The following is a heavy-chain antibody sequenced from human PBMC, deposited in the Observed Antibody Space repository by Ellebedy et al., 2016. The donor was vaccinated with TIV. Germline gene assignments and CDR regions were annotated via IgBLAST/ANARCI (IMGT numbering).Heavy chain of an antibody. V-gene: IGHV3-48*04. CDR3: ARVRSVGYYMDV. CDR1: GFTFSTYS. J-gene: IGHJ6*03. D-gene: IGHD3-3*01. Sequence: GGSLRLSCTASGFTFSTYSKNWVRQAPGKGLVWVSYISGSGNTMYYTDSVKGRFTISRDNAKNSLYLHMNSLRAEDTAVYYCARVRSVGYYMDVWGKGTTVTVSS. CDR2: ISGSGNTM.